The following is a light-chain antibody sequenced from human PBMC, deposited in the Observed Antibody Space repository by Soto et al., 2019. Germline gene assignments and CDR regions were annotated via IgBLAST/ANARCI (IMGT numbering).Light chain of an antibody. CDR1: KSNIENNP. J-gene: IGLJ3*02. V-gene: IGLV1-44*01. CDR2: MNN. CDR3: TAWDDKMRGVL. Sequence: QSLLTQPPSASGTPWQSVTISCSGGKSNIENNPVNWYQQFPGAAPKLLISMNNQRPSGVPARFSGFKAATSASLSISGLQSEDEADYYCTAWDDKMRGVLFGGGTQLTVL.